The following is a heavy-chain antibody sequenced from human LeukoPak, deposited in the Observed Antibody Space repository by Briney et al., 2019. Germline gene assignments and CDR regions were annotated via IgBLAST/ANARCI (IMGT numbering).Heavy chain of an antibody. D-gene: IGHD3-9*01. Sequence: PSETLSLTCTASGGSISSSSYYWGWIRQPPGKGLEWIGSIYYSGSTYCNPSLKSRVTISVDTSKNQFSLKLSSVTAADTAVYYCARHFTILVFDYWGQGTLVTVSS. CDR2: IYYSGST. CDR1: GGSISSSSYY. J-gene: IGHJ4*02. CDR3: ARHFTILVFDY. V-gene: IGHV4-39*01.